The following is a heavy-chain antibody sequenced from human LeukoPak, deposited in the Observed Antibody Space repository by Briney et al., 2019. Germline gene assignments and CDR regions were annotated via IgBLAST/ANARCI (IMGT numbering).Heavy chain of an antibody. Sequence: GGSLRLSCAASGFTFSSYEMNWVRQAPGKGLEWVSYISSSGSTIYYADSVKGRFTISRDNAKNSLYLQMNSLRAEDTAVYYCARDVRVRGVWTFDYWGQGTLVTVSS. CDR1: GFTFSSYE. CDR3: ARDVRVRGVWTFDY. J-gene: IGHJ4*02. D-gene: IGHD3-10*01. V-gene: IGHV3-48*03. CDR2: ISSSGSTI.